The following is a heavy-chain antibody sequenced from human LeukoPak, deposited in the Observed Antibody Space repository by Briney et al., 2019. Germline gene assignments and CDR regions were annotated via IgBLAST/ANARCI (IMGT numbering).Heavy chain of an antibody. Sequence: GGSLRLSCAASGFTVSSNYLNWVRQAPGKGLEWVSVISSGDSRYHADSVKGRFTISRDNSKNTVYLEMNSLRVEDTAVYYCARGGRPSGGGYYFDYWGQGTLVTVSS. CDR3: ARGGRPSGGGYYFDY. CDR1: GFTVSSNY. V-gene: IGHV3-53*01. CDR2: ISSGDSR. J-gene: IGHJ4*02. D-gene: IGHD3-10*01.